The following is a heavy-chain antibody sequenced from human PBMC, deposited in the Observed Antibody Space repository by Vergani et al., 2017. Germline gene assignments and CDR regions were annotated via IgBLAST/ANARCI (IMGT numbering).Heavy chain of an antibody. V-gene: IGHV5-51*01. CDR1: GYSFTSYW. CDR3: ARWGSTVTTALDD. J-gene: IGHJ4*02. Sequence: EVQLVQSGAEVKKPGESLKISCKGSGYSFTSYWIGWVRQLPGKGLEWMGIIYPGDSDTRYSPSFQGQVTITADKSLSTTYLEWSSLKASDTAMYYCARWGSTVTTALDDGGQGTLVTVSS. D-gene: IGHD4-11*01. CDR2: IYPGDSDT.